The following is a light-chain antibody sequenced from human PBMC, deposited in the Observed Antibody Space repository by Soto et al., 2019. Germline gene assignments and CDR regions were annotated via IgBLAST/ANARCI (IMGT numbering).Light chain of an antibody. J-gene: IGLJ2*01. CDR2: ANV. Sequence: QLVLAQPPSVSGAPGQRVIISCTGSTSNIGAGYEVHWYQQLPGTAPKLLIYANVNRPSGVPDRFSGSKSGTSASLAITGLQAEDEADYYCQSYDSSLTGSVFGGGTQLTVL. V-gene: IGLV1-40*01. CDR3: QSYDSSLTGSV. CDR1: TSNIGAGYE.